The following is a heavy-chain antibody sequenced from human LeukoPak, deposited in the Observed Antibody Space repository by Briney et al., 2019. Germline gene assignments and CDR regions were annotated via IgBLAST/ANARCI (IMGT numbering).Heavy chain of an antibody. J-gene: IGHJ6*02. CDR2: IRSKAYGGTT. Sequence: PGGSLRLSCTASGFTFGDYAMSWVRQAPGKGLEWVGFIRSKAYGGTTEYAASVKGRFTISRDDSKSIAYLQMNSLKTEDTAVYYCTRGVVRGAAYYYYYYGMDVWGQGTTVTVSS. D-gene: IGHD3-10*01. CDR1: GFTFGDYA. CDR3: TRGVVRGAAYYYYYYGMDV. V-gene: IGHV3-49*04.